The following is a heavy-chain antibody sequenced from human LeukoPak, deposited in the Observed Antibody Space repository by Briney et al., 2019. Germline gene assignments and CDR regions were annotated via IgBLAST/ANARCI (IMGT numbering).Heavy chain of an antibody. CDR2: IYYSGST. CDR3: AREHYDILTGYDYFDY. Sequence: PSETLSLTCTVSGGSISSGGYYWSWIRQHPGQGLEWIGYIYYSGSTYYNPSLKSRVTISVDTSKNQFSLKLSSVTAADTAVYYCAREHYDILTGYDYFDYWGQGTLVTVSS. D-gene: IGHD3-9*01. V-gene: IGHV4-31*03. CDR1: GGSISSGGYY. J-gene: IGHJ4*02.